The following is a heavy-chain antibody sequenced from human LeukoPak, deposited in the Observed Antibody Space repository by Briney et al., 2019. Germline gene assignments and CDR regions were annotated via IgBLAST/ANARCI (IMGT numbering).Heavy chain of an antibody. CDR2: FDPEDGET. CDR1: GYTLTELS. Sequence: ASVKVSCKVSGYTLTELSMHWVRQAPGKGLEWMGGFDPEDGETIYAQKFQGRVTMTEDTSTDTAYMELSGLRSEDTAVYYCATSPMFGGVRGFDYWGQGALVTVSS. D-gene: IGHD3-16*01. CDR3: ATSPMFGGVRGFDY. J-gene: IGHJ4*02. V-gene: IGHV1-24*01.